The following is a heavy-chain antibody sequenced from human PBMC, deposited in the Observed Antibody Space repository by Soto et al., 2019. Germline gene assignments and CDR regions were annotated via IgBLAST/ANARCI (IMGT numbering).Heavy chain of an antibody. V-gene: IGHV1-8*01. Sequence: ASVKVSCKASGYTFTSYDINWVRQATGQGLEWMGWMNPNSGNTGYAQKFQGRVTMTRNTSISTAYMELSSLRSDDTAVYYCAREGGITMVRGVIIEAGIDYWGQGTLVTVSS. J-gene: IGHJ4*02. CDR3: AREGGITMVRGVIIEAGIDY. CDR1: GYTFTSYD. CDR2: MNPNSGNT. D-gene: IGHD3-10*01.